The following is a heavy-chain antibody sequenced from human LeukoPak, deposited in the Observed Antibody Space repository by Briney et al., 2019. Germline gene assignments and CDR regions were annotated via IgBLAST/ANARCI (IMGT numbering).Heavy chain of an antibody. V-gene: IGHV5-51*01. Sequence: GESLKISCKGSGYSFTSDWIGWVRQMPGKGLEWMGIIYPGNSDTRYSPSFQGQITISVDKSMSTAYLQWSSLKASDTAMYYCVRRSGYNNQNGMDVWGQGTTVTVSS. D-gene: IGHD5-24*01. J-gene: IGHJ6*02. CDR2: IYPGNSDT. CDR3: VRRSGYNNQNGMDV. CDR1: GYSFTSDW.